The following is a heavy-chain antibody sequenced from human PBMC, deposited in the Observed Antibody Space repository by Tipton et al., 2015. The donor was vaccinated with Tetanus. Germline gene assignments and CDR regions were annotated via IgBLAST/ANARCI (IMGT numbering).Heavy chain of an antibody. Sequence: QVQLVQSGAEVKKPGASVKVSCKASGYTFTSYGLNWVRKAAGRGFEWMGWLNPKSGSAAYAPRFQGRVTMTTNTSITTAFMEVASLTYEDTAVYYCASGSSIRHGLDVWGHGTTVIVSS. V-gene: IGHV1-8*02. CDR2: LNPKSGSA. J-gene: IGHJ6*02. D-gene: IGHD2-2*01. CDR3: ASGSSIRHGLDV. CDR1: GYTFTSYG.